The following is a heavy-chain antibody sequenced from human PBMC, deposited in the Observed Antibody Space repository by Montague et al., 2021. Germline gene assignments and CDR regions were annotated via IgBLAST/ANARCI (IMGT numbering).Heavy chain of an antibody. CDR3: AKQDYFVSGTSYKGFDP. V-gene: IGHV4-59*08. CDR1: SGSIFHAH. Sequence: SETLSLTCTVSSGSIFHAHWSWVRQPPGKGLEWLGSMFYGGATSNNPSLKSRVTMSIDTSTNQFSLKLSFVTAADTAVYYCAKQDYFVSGTSYKGFDPWGGGGLVTVSA. CDR2: MFYGGAT. D-gene: IGHD3-10*01. J-gene: IGHJ5*02.